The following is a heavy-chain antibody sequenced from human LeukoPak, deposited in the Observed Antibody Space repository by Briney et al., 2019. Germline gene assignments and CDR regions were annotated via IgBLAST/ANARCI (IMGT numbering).Heavy chain of an antibody. CDR3: ARAHSGSYPNQ. CDR2: ISAYNGNT. V-gene: IGHV1-18*01. J-gene: IGHJ4*02. D-gene: IGHD1-26*01. Sequence: AASVKVSCKASGYTFTSYGISWVRQAPGQRLGWMGRISAYNGNTNYAQKLQGRVTIPADESTSTAYMELSSLRSEDTAVYYCARAHSGSYPNQWGQGTLVTVSS. CDR1: GYTFTSYG.